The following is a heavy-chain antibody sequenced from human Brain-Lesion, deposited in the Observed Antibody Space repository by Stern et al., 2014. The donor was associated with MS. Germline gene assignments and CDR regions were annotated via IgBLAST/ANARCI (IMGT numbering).Heavy chain of an antibody. D-gene: IGHD1-14*01. CDR3: ARDITGSSAYFAY. Sequence: EVQLVEPGGDLVQPGRSLRLSCAAFGFTFDDYAMHWVRQGPGKGLGWVAVISWNSGTIGYADSVKGRFTTSRDNAYSSLYLQMNSLRPEDTALYYCARDITGSSAYFAYWGQGTLVTVSS. CDR1: GFTFDDYA. V-gene: IGHV3-9*01. CDR2: ISWNSGTI. J-gene: IGHJ4*02.